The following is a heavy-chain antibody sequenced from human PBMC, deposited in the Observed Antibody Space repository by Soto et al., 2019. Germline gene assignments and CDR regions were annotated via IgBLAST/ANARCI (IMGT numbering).Heavy chain of an antibody. CDR3: AREARGGGYFDY. Sequence: GGSLRLSCAASGFTFSSYEMNWVRQAPGKGLEWVSYISSTVMYYTDSVKGRFTISRDNARNSLYLQMNSLRAEDTAVYYCAREARGGGYFDYWGPGTAVTSPQ. CDR2: ISSTVM. D-gene: IGHD2-15*01. V-gene: IGHV3-48*03. CDR1: GFTFSSYE. J-gene: IGHJ4*02.